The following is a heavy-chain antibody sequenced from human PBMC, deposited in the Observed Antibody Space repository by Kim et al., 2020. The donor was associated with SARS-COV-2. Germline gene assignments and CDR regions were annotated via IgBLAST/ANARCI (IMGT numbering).Heavy chain of an antibody. CDR1: GGTFSRHA. J-gene: IGHJ6*01. D-gene: IGHD5-12*01. V-gene: IGHV1-69*13. Sequence: SMKVSCKASGGTFSRHAFSWVRQAPGQGLEWVGGIIPIFDATNYAPRLQGRVTITADESSTTAYMHLSSLTFEDTAVYYCTRAGYSGYESMGIFTYSDIEVRGPGTTVTVSS. CDR3: TRAGYSGYESMGIFTYSDIEV. CDR2: IIPIFDAT.